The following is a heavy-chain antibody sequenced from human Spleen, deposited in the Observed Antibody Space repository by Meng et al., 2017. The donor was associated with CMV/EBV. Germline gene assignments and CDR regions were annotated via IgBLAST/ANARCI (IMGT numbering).Heavy chain of an antibody. Sequence: GGSLRLSCAASGFTFSSYAMSWVRQAPGKGLEWVSTISGSGGGTYYADSVKGRFTISRDNSKNTLYLQMNSLRAEDTAVYYCATDIVVVPAASDIGYWGQGTLVTVSS. D-gene: IGHD2-2*01. J-gene: IGHJ4*02. V-gene: IGHV3-23*01. CDR2: ISGSGGGT. CDR1: GFTFSSYA. CDR3: ATDIVVVPAASDIGY.